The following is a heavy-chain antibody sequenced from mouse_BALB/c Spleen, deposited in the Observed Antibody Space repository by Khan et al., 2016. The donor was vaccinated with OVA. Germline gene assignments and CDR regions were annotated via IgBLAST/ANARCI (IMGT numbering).Heavy chain of an antibody. CDR2: IAPGSGST. CDR1: GYTFTSYW. Sequence: DLVKPGASVRLSCQASGYTFTSYWINWIQQRPGQGLEWIGRIAPGSGSTSYNEMFKGTSTLTVDTAYSTAYIQTSSLSSEDSAGYLCASSNYYDSNLYAMDYWGQGTSVTVSS. CDR3: ASSNYYDSNLYAMDY. D-gene: IGHD1-1*01. V-gene: IGHV1S41*01. J-gene: IGHJ4*01.